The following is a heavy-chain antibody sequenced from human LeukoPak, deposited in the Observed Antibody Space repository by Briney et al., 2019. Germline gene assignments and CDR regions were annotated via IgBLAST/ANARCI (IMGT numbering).Heavy chain of an antibody. CDR2: IATGFDT. J-gene: IGHJ4*02. D-gene: IGHD3-16*02. Sequence: GGSLRLSCAASGFTFSTHAMTWVRQAPGKGLEWVSSIATGFDTYSADSVKGRFAISRDNSKNTLYLQMNNLRADDTALYYCAKSLGVGGYTRYKGFDQWGQGTLVVVSS. CDR3: AKSLGVGGYTRYKGFDQ. CDR1: GFTFSTHA. V-gene: IGHV3-23*01.